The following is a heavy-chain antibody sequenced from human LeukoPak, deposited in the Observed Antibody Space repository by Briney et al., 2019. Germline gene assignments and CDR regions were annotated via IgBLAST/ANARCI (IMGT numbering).Heavy chain of an antibody. J-gene: IGHJ4*02. Sequence: SETLSLTCTVSGGSISSSSYYWGWIRQPPGKGLEWIGSIYYSGSTYYNPSLKSRVTISVDTSKNQFSLKLSSVTAADTAVYYCAGSYGSGSSAGYWGQGTLVTVSS. CDR3: AGSYGSGSSAGY. CDR1: GGSISSSSYY. V-gene: IGHV4-39*01. D-gene: IGHD3-10*01. CDR2: IYYSGST.